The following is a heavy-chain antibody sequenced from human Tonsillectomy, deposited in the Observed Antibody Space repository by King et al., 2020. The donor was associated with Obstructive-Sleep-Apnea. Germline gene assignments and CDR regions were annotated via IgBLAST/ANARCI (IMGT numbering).Heavy chain of an antibody. Sequence: VQLVESGGDVVQPGRSLRLSCAASGFTFSNYVIHWVRQAPGKGLEWVAVISNDGSNKYYADSVKGRFNISRDNPKDTLYLQMNSLRLEDTAVYYCARGDYYGSSDYRGAFDYWGQGTLVSVSS. CDR2: ISNDGSNK. D-gene: IGHD3-22*01. V-gene: IGHV3-30*04. CDR3: ARGDYYGSSDYRGAFDY. CDR1: GFTFSNYV. J-gene: IGHJ4*02.